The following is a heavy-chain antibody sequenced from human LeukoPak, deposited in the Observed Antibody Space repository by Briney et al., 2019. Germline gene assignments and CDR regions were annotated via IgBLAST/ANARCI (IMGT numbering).Heavy chain of an antibody. Sequence: GESLKISCKGSGYSLTSYWIGWGRQMPGKGLEWMGIIYPGDSYTRYSPSFEGQVTISSDKSITTAYLQWRSLRAAGAAMYYCARVNDGFDIWGERRIVTVSS. CDR1: GYSLTSYW. CDR2: IYPGDSYT. J-gene: IGHJ3*02. V-gene: IGHV5-51*01. CDR3: ARVNDGFDI.